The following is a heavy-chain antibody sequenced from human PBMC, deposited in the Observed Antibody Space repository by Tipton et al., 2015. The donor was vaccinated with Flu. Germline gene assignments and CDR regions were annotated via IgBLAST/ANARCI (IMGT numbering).Heavy chain of an antibody. CDR1: GFPFTDAW. J-gene: IGHJ4*02. D-gene: IGHD1-26*01. V-gene: IGHV3-15*01. CDR2: IKRISDGGTT. Sequence: QLVQSGGGLVKPGGSLRLSCVLSGFPFTDAWMTWVRQAPGKGLEWLGRIKRISDGGTTEYAAPVKGRFSISKEYSTNTLVLQLNSLRIEDTAVYSCTKGHQGGLSQIDYWGQGSLVTVSS. CDR3: TKGHQGGLSQIDY.